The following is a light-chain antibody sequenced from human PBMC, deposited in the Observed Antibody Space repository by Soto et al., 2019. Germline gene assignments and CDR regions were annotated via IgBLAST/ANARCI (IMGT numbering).Light chain of an antibody. Sequence: DIVMTQSPLSLPVTPGEPASISCRSSQSLLHSNGYNYLDWYLQKPGQSPQLLIYLGSNRASGVPDRFSGSGSGTHFTLKISRVDAEDVGVYYCMQVLQTPPDTFGQGTKLEIK. CDR2: LGS. J-gene: IGKJ2*01. CDR3: MQVLQTPPDT. V-gene: IGKV2-28*01. CDR1: QSLLHSNGYNY.